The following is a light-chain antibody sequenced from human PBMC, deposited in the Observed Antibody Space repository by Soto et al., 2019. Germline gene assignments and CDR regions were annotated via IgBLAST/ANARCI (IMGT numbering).Light chain of an antibody. Sequence: QSALTQPRSVSGSPGQSVTISCTGTSSDVGAYNYVSWYQHHPGKAPKVMIYDVSERHSGVPDRFSGSKSDNKASLTISGLQAEEAADYYCCSYAGSYSLVYGGGTKLTV. CDR2: DVS. J-gene: IGLJ3*02. CDR1: SSDVGAYNY. V-gene: IGLV2-11*01. CDR3: CSYAGSYSLV.